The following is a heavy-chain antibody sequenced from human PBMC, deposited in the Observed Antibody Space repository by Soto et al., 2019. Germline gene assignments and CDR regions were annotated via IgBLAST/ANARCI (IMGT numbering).Heavy chain of an antibody. Sequence: EVQLVESWGGLVKPGGSLRLSCVGSGFTFSSYSMNWVRQAPGKGLEWVASISSSSSYTYYADSVKGRFTISRDNDKNSVYLQMNSLIAEDTAVYYCARDFKESQYYYYCMNVWGQGTTVTVSS. V-gene: IGHV3-21*06. D-gene: IGHD3-10*01. CDR3: ARDFKESQYYYYCMNV. CDR2: ISSSSSYT. CDR1: GFTFSSYS. J-gene: IGHJ6*02.